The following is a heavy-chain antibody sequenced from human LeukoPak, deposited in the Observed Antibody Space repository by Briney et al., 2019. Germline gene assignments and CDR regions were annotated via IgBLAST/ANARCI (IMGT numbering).Heavy chain of an antibody. J-gene: IGHJ4*02. V-gene: IGHV4-59*08. CDR2: IYYSGST. Sequence: SETLSLICTVSGGSISSYYWSWIRQPPGKGLEWIGYIYYSGSTNYNPSLKSRVTISVDTSKNQFSLKLSSVTAADTAVYYCARHSSGWPRFDYWGQGTLVTVSS. CDR1: GGSISSYY. D-gene: IGHD6-19*01. CDR3: ARHSSGWPRFDY.